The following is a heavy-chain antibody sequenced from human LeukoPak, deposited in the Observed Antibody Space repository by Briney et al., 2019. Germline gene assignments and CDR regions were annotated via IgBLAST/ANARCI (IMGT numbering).Heavy chain of an antibody. D-gene: IGHD6-19*01. CDR2: IYYSGST. Sequence: SETLSLTCTVSGGSISSYYWSWIRQPPGKGLEWIGYIYYSGSTNYNPSLKSRVTISVDTSKNQFSLKLSSVTAADTAVYYCARSSGWYMVFDHWGQGTLVTVSS. J-gene: IGHJ4*02. V-gene: IGHV4-59*01. CDR3: ARSSGWYMVFDH. CDR1: GGSISSYY.